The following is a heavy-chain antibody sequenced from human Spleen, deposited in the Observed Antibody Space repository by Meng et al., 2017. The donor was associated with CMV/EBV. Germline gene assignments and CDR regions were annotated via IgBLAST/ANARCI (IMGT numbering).Heavy chain of an antibody. V-gene: IGHV3-15*01. CDR1: GITFSNAW. J-gene: IGHJ5*02. CDR2: IKSNTDGGTT. Sequence: GGFLRLSCAASGITFSNAWMSWVRQAPGKGLEWVGRIKSNTDGGTTDYAAAVKSRFTIARDDSKTTLYLQMNSLKTEDTAVYYCTTSPFDPWGQGTLVTVSS. CDR3: TTSPFDP.